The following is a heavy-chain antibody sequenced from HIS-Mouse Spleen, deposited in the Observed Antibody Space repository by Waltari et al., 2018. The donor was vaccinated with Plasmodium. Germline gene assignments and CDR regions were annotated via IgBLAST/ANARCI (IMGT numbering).Heavy chain of an antibody. V-gene: IGHV4-31*03. D-gene: IGHD7-27*01. CDR2: IYYRGST. Sequence: QVQLQESGPGLVKPSQTLSLTCTVSGGSISSGGYYWSWIRQHPGKGLEWIGYIYYRGSTYYNPSLKSRVTISVDTSKNQFSLKLSSVTAADTAVYYCARVSPPANWGALNAFDIWGQGTMVTVSS. CDR1: GGSISSGGYY. CDR3: ARVSPPANWGALNAFDI. J-gene: IGHJ3*02.